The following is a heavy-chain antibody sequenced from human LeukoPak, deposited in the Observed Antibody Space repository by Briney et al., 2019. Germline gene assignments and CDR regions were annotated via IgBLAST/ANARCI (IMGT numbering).Heavy chain of an antibody. V-gene: IGHV1-2*02. CDR2: INPNTGGT. D-gene: IGHD5-18*01. CDR1: GYTFTGYY. CDR3: ARTDTAMVTVGY. Sequence: GASVKVSCKASGYTFTGYYMHWVRQAPGRGLEWMGWINPNTGGTNYAQKFQGRVTMTRDTSITTAYMELSSLRSDDTAVYYCARTDTAMVTVGYWGQGTLVTVSS. J-gene: IGHJ4*02.